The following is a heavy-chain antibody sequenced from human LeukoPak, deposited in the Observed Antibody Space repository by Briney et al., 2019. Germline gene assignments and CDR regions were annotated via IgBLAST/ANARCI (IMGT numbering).Heavy chain of an antibody. CDR1: GGSISSSNW. CDR3: ARDTGRGHFYDFWSGYYPYYFDY. V-gene: IGHV4-4*02. Sequence: SGTLSLTCAVSGGSISSSNWWSWVRQPPGKGLEWIGEIYHSGSTNYNPSLKSRVTISVDKSKNQFSLSLRSVTAADTAVYYCARDTGRGHFYDFWSGYYPYYFDYWGQGTLVTVSS. D-gene: IGHD3-3*01. CDR2: IYHSGST. J-gene: IGHJ4*02.